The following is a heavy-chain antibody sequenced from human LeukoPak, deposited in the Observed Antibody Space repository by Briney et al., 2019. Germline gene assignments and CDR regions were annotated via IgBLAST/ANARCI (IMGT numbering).Heavy chain of an antibody. J-gene: IGHJ4*02. D-gene: IGHD3-9*01. V-gene: IGHV4-39*07. CDR1: GGSISTTNYY. Sequence: SETLSLTCTVSGGSISTTNYYWGWIRQPPGKGLEWIGNIFYSGSTYYSPSLKSRLSISLDTSRNQFSLKLSSVTAADTAVYYCARPGGYFDWSKNSFDYWGQGTLVTVSS. CDR2: IFYSGST. CDR3: ARPGGYFDWSKNSFDY.